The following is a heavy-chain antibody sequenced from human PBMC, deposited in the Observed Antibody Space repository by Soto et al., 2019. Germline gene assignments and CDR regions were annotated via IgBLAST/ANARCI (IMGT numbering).Heavy chain of an antibody. D-gene: IGHD1-7*01. J-gene: IGHJ4*02. V-gene: IGHV3-48*03. Sequence: GVSLRLSCAASGFTFSSYEMNWVRQAPGKGLEWVSYIDRSGSPIYYADSVKGRFTISRDNAENSLYLQMHSLRVDDTAIYYCATKIFGTTYFGNWGRGALVTVSS. CDR3: ATKIFGTTYFGN. CDR2: IDRSGSPI. CDR1: GFTFSSYE.